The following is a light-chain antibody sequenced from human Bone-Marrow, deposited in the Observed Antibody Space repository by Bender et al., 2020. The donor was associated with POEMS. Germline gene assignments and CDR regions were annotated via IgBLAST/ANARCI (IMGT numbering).Light chain of an antibody. CDR2: EVN. CDR1: SSDVGNFNL. J-gene: IGLJ1*01. V-gene: IGLV2-23*02. Sequence: QSALTQPASVSGSPGQSITISCSGSSSDVGNFNLVSWYQQHPGKAPKLLISEVNKRPTGLSSRFSGSKSGNTASLTISALQSEDEATYYCCSYAGSGTYVFGTGTSVTVL. CDR3: CSYAGSGTYV.